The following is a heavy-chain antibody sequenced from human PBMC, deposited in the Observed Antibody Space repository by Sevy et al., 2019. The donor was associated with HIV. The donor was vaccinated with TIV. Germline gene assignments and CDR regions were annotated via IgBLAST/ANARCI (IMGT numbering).Heavy chain of an antibody. D-gene: IGHD3-10*01. Sequence: GGSLRLSCAASGFTFSSYGMHWVRQAPDKGLEWVAVIWYDGTNNYYADSVKGRFTSSRDNSKNTLYLQMSSLRAEDTAVYYCARDKLPPVMVTMVRGALSYFFDYWGQGTLVTVSS. V-gene: IGHV3-33*01. CDR2: IWYDGTNN. CDR1: GFTFSSYG. CDR3: ARDKLPPVMVTMVRGALSYFFDY. J-gene: IGHJ4*02.